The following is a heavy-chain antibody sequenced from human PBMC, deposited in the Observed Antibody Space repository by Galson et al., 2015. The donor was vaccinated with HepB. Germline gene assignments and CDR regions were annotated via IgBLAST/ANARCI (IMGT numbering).Heavy chain of an antibody. V-gene: IGHV3-30*04. CDR3: ARDMYYYDSSGSQLGWFDP. D-gene: IGHD3-22*01. CDR1: GFTFSSYA. Sequence: SLRLSCAASGFTFSSYAMHWVRQAPGKGLEWVAVISYDGSNKYYADSVKGRFTISRDNSKNTLYLQMNSLRAEDTAVYYCARDMYYYDSSGSQLGWFDPWGQGTLVTVSS. J-gene: IGHJ5*02. CDR2: ISYDGSNK.